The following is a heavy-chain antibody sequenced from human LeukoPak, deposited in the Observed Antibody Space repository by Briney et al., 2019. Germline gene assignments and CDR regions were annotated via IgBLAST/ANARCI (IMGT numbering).Heavy chain of an antibody. Sequence: SGPTLVNPTQTLTLTCTFSGFSLTTSGVGVGWIRQPPGKALEWRALIYWNDDKRYSPSLKSRLTITKDTSKNQVVLTMTNMDPVDTATYFCAQRLASCSSTSCLSNWFDPWGQGTLVTVSS. CDR1: GFSLTTSGVG. CDR3: AQRLASCSSTSCLSNWFDP. V-gene: IGHV2-5*01. J-gene: IGHJ5*02. CDR2: IYWNDDK. D-gene: IGHD2-2*01.